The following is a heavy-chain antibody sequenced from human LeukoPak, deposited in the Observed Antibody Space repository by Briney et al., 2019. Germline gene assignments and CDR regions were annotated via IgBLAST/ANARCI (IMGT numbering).Heavy chain of an antibody. J-gene: IGHJ4*02. Sequence: GGSLRLSCAASGFTFSSYAMSWVRQAPGKGLEWVSAISGSGGSTYYADSVKGRFTISRDNSKNTLYLQMNSLGAEDTAVYYCALGRIAAADYFDYWGQGTLVTVSS. V-gene: IGHV3-23*01. CDR2: ISGSGGST. D-gene: IGHD6-13*01. CDR3: ALGRIAAADYFDY. CDR1: GFTFSSYA.